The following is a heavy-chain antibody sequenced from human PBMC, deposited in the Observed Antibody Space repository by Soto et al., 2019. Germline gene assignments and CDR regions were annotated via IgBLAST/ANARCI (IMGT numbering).Heavy chain of an antibody. CDR3: ARDRQNYGSLDY. V-gene: IGHV1-18*01. CDR2: INSYNGVT. Sequence: QVQLVQSGAEVKNPGASVKVSCRASGYTLSNNHGISWVRQAPGQGLEWMGWINSYNGVTNNARKFQDRVTLTTDASTTTAYMELRSLRSDDTAIYYCARDRQNYGSLDYWGQGTLVTVSS. J-gene: IGHJ4*02. D-gene: IGHD4-17*01. CDR1: GYTLSNNHG.